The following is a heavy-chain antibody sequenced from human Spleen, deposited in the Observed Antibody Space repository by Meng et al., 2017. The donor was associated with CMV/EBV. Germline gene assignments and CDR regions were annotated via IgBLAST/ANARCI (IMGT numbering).Heavy chain of an antibody. CDR3: ARGGRGGYNWFDP. CDR1: GFTVSSNY. Sequence: LSLTCAASGFTVSSNYMSWVRQAPGKGLEWVSVIYSGGSTYYADSVKGRFTISRDNSKNTLYLQMNSLRAEDTAVYYWARGGRGGYNWFDPLGQGTLVTVSS. CDR2: IYSGGST. J-gene: IGHJ5*02. D-gene: IGHD1-26*01. V-gene: IGHV3-66*02.